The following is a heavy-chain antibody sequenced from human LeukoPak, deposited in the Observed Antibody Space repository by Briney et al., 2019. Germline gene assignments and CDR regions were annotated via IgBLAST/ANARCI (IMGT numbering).Heavy chain of an antibody. Sequence: SETLSLTCAVSGGSISSSNWWNWVRQPPGKGLEWIGQIYHSGSTNYNPSLKSRVTISVDTSKNQFSLKLSSVTAADTAVYYCARPLSSSSEGFDYWGQGTLVTVSS. CDR2: IYHSGST. J-gene: IGHJ4*02. D-gene: IGHD6-13*01. V-gene: IGHV4-4*02. CDR3: ARPLSSSSEGFDY. CDR1: GGSISSSNW.